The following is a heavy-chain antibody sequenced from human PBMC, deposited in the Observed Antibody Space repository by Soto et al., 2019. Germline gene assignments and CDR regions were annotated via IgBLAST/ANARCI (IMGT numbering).Heavy chain of an antibody. CDR1: GASVSTGAYY. D-gene: IGHD5-18*01. V-gene: IGHV4-31*03. J-gene: IGHJ5*02. CDR3: VRALRHTAMVYPWLDP. Sequence: SETLSLTCTVSGASVSTGAYYWGWVRQRPGKGLEWVGYIYESGYTYYNTSLKSRLTISLDRSNNQFSLGLTSVTAADTAVYYCVRALRHTAMVYPWLDPWGDGTMVTVYS. CDR2: IYESGYT.